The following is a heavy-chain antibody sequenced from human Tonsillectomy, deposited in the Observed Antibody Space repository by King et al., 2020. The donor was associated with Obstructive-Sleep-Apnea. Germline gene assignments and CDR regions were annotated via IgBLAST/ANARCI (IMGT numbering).Heavy chain of an antibody. CDR3: ARETLDDSSSWSIYYGMDV. J-gene: IGHJ6*02. Sequence: VQLVESGGGLVKPGGSLRLSCAASGFTFSSYSMNWVRQAPGKGLEWVSSISSSSSYIYYADSVKGRFTISRDNAKNSLYLQMNSLRAEDTAVYYCARETLDDSSSWSIYYGMDVWGQGTTVTVSS. CDR1: GFTFSSYS. CDR2: ISSSSSYI. D-gene: IGHD6-13*01. V-gene: IGHV3-21*01.